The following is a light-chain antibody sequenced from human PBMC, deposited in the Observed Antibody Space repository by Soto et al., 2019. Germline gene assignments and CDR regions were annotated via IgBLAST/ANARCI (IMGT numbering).Light chain of an antibody. Sequence: QSVLTQPASVSGSPGQSITISCTGTSSDVGGYNYVSWYQQLPGKAPKLMIYEVSNRPSGVSNRFSGSKSGNTASLTISGLQAEDEADYYCSSYTSSSTLYVFGTGTKLDRP. CDR3: SSYTSSSTLYV. J-gene: IGLJ1*01. V-gene: IGLV2-14*01. CDR1: SSDVGGYNY. CDR2: EVS.